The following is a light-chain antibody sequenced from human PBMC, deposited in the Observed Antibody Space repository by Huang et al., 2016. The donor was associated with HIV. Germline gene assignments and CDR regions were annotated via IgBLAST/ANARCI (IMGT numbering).Light chain of an antibody. CDR2: AAS. V-gene: IGKV1-39*01. Sequence: DIQMTQSPSSLSASVGDRVTITCRASQNSSSYLNWYQEKPGKAPKLLMYAASSLQRGVPSRFSGSGSGTDFTLTISSLQPEDFATYYCQESYNTPYTFGQGTKLEIK. CDR3: QESYNTPYT. J-gene: IGKJ2*01. CDR1: QNSSSY.